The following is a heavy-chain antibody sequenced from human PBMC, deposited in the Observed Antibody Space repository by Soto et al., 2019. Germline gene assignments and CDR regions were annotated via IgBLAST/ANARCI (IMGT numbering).Heavy chain of an antibody. CDR1: GGTFSSYA. D-gene: IGHD6-13*01. V-gene: IGHV1-69*01. Sequence: QVQLVQSGAEVKKPGSSVKVSCKASGGTFSSYAISWVRQAPGQGLEWMGGIIPIFGTANCAQKFQGRVTITAEDTTGTAHMELGSLRSEDTAVYYCARVIAAAPYYYYGMDVWGQGTTVTVSS. J-gene: IGHJ6*02. CDR2: IIPIFGTA. CDR3: ARVIAAAPYYYYGMDV.